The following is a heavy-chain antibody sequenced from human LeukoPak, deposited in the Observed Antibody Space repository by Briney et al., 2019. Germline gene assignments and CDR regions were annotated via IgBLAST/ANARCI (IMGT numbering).Heavy chain of an antibody. CDR3: VKAATVTIHYYYYGMDV. V-gene: IGHV3-64D*09. D-gene: IGHD4-17*01. CDR1: GFTFSNFA. CDR2: IRSNGDST. J-gene: IGHJ6*02. Sequence: GGSLRLSCSASGFTFSNFAMHWVRQAPGKGLEHVSAIRSNGDSTYYTDSVKGRFTISRDNSQKTLYLQMGSLRAEDTGVYYCVKAATVTIHYYYYGMDVWGQGTTVTVSS.